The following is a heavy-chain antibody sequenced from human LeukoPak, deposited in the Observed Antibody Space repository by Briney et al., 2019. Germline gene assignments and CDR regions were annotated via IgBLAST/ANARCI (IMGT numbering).Heavy chain of an antibody. CDR1: GYTFTSYT. CDR2: ISAYNGNT. J-gene: IGHJ4*02. Sequence: GASVKVFCKASGYTFTSYTMHWVRQAPGQGLEWMGWISAYNGNTNYAQKLQGRVTMTTDTSTSTAYMELRSLRSDDTAVYYCARGPGDNIAAMPYYFDYWGQGTLVTVSS. CDR3: ARGPGDNIAAMPYYFDY. V-gene: IGHV1-18*01. D-gene: IGHD6-13*01.